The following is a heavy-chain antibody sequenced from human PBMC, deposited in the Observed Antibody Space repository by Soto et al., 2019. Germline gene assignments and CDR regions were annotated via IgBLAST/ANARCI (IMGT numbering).Heavy chain of an antibody. CDR1: GDSVSSNSAA. CDR2: TYYRSKWYN. J-gene: IGHJ6*02. CDR3: ARDQSITGTTVYYYYGMDV. V-gene: IGHV6-1*01. D-gene: IGHD1-7*01. Sequence: SQTLSLTCAISGDSVSSNSAAWNWIRQSPSRGLEWLGRTYYRSKWYNDYAVSVKSRITINPDTSKNQFSLQLNSVTPEDTAVYYCARDQSITGTTVYYYYGMDVWGQGTTVTVSS.